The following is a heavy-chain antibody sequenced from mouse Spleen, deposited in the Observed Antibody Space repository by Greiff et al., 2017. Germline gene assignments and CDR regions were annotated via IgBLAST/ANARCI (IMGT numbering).Heavy chain of an antibody. CDR2: INPYNGGT. CDR3: ARRDYYYEGIMDY. D-gene: IGHD1-1*01. J-gene: IGHJ4*01. V-gene: IGHV1-19*01. CDR1: GYTFTDYY. Sequence: VQLQQSGPVLVKPGASVKMSCKASGYTFTDYYMNWVKQSHGKSLEWIGVINPYNGGTSYNQKFKGKATLTVDKSSSTAYMELNSLTSEDSAVYYCARRDYYYEGIMDYWGQGTSVTVSS.